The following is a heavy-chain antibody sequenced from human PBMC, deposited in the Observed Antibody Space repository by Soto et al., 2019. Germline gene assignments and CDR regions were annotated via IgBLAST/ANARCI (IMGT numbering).Heavy chain of an antibody. D-gene: IGHD2-8*01. Sequence: ASVKVSCKASGYTFTDYYMHWVRQAPGQGLEWMGWINPNSGATSYAQRFQGRVTMTRDTSISTAYMELSRLTSDDTAVYYCAREGGDIVQMVYALPWYWGQGTLVTVAS. V-gene: IGHV1-2*02. CDR2: INPNSGAT. J-gene: IGHJ4*02. CDR1: GYTFTDYY. CDR3: AREGGDIVQMVYALPWY.